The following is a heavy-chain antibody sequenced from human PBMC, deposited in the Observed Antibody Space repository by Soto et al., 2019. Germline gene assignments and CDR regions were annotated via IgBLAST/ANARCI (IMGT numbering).Heavy chain of an antibody. J-gene: IGHJ6*04. CDR3: ARGGTVTTYTYYYYGMDV. D-gene: IGHD4-17*01. CDR1: GYTFTSYG. Sequence: ASVKVSCKASGYTFTSYGISWVRQAPGQGLEWMGWISAYNGNTNYAQKLQGRGTMTTDTSTSTAYMELRSLRSDDTAVYYCARGGTVTTYTYYYYGMDVWVKGTTVTVSS. V-gene: IGHV1-18*01. CDR2: ISAYNGNT.